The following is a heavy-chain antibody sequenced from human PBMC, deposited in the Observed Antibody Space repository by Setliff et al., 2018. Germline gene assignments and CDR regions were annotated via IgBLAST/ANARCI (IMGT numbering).Heavy chain of an antibody. CDR1: GFTFTNYA. D-gene: IGHD6-13*01. J-gene: IGHJ4*02. CDR3: ARAGDAAAGRKGVFEY. CDR2: IGGGGDI. V-gene: IGHV3-13*01. Sequence: GGSLRLSCAVSGFTFTNYALHWVRQATGKGLEWVSAIGGGGDIYYLDSVKGRLTISRDDAKDSMYLQMNNLGVGDTAVYYCARAGDAAAGRKGVFEYWGQGSLVTVSS.